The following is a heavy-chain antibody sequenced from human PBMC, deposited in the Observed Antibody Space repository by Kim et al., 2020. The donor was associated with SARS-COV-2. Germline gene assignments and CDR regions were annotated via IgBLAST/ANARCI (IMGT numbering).Heavy chain of an antibody. V-gene: IGHV3-30-3*01. CDR2: ISYDGSNK. J-gene: IGHJ4*02. CDR3: ARVRYNWNGSLGY. Sequence: GGSLRLSCAASGFTFSSYAMHWVRPAPGKGLEWVAVISYDGSNKYYADSVKGRFTISRDNSKNTLYLQMNSLRAEDTAVYYCARVRYNWNGSLGYWGQGT. D-gene: IGHD1-1*01. CDR1: GFTFSSYA.